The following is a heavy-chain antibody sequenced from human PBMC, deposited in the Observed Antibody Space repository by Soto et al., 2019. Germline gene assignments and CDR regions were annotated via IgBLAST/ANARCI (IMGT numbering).Heavy chain of an antibody. CDR2: IYHSGST. V-gene: IGHV4-4*02. D-gene: IGHD3-9*01. J-gene: IGHJ4*02. Sequence: SETLSLTCAVSGGSISSSNWWSWVRQPPGKGLEWLGEIYHSGSTNYNPSLKSRVTISVDKSKNQFSLKLSSVTAADTAVYYCARVRIYYDILTGYSKYYFDYWGQGTLVTVSS. CDR3: ARVRIYYDILTGYSKYYFDY. CDR1: GGSISSSNW.